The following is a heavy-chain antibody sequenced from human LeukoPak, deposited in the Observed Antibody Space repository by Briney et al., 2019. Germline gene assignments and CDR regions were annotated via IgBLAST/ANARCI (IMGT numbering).Heavy chain of an antibody. CDR2: INPNSGGT. CDR3: ARDLWFGELGGAFDI. CDR1: GYTFTGYY. V-gene: IGHV1-2*02. Sequence: ASVKVSCKASGYTFTGYYMHWVRQAPGQGLEWMGWINPNSGGTNYAQKFQGRVTMTRDTSISTAYMELSRLRSDDTAVYYCARDLWFGELGGAFDIWGQGTMVTVSS. D-gene: IGHD3-10*01. J-gene: IGHJ3*02.